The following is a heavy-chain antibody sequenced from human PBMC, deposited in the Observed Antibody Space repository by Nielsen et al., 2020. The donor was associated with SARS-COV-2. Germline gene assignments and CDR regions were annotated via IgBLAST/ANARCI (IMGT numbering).Heavy chain of an antibody. CDR1: GFTFSSYD. V-gene: IGHV3-13*01. CDR3: AKDGGPYGDYAETGLYYYYGMDV. CDR2: IGTAGDT. J-gene: IGHJ6*02. D-gene: IGHD4-17*01. Sequence: GGSLRLSCAASGFTFSSYDMHWVRQATGKGLEWVSAIGTAGDTYYPGSVKGRFTISRENAKNSLYLQMNSLRAGDTAVYYCAKDGGPYGDYAETGLYYYYGMDVWGQGTTVTVSS.